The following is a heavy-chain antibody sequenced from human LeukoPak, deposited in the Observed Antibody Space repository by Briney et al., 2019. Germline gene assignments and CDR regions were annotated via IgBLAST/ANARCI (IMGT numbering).Heavy chain of an antibody. Sequence: RASVKVSRKTSGYSFTTYHINWVRQASGQGLEWLGWMNPYTGDRGYAQRFQGRLSITSDTSISTAYMELGSLKSDDTAVYFCARTTSLTASGYDCWGQGTLVTVSS. D-gene: IGHD2-21*02. J-gene: IGHJ4*02. V-gene: IGHV1-8*03. CDR1: GYSFTTYH. CDR3: ARTTSLTASGYDC. CDR2: MNPYTGDR.